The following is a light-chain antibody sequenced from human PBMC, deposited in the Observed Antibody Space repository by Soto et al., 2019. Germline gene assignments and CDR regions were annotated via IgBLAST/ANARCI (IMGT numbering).Light chain of an antibody. Sequence: LTQPTSASGSPGQSVTISCTGTSSDVGGYNYVSWYQQHPGKAPKLMIYEVSKRPSGVPDRFSGSKSGNTASLTVSGFQAEDEADYYCSSYAGSNNLGVFGTGTKVTVL. V-gene: IGLV2-8*01. CDR3: SSYAGSNNLGV. J-gene: IGLJ1*01. CDR2: EVS. CDR1: SSDVGGYNY.